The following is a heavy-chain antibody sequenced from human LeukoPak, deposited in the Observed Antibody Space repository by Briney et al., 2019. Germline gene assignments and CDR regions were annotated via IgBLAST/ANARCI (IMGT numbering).Heavy chain of an antibody. V-gene: IGHV4-61*02. CDR2: IYTSGST. D-gene: IGHD3-3*01. Sequence: SETLSLTCTVSGGSISSGSYYWSWIRQPAGKGLEWIGRIYTSGSTNYNPSLKSRVTISVDTSKNQFSLKLSSVTAADTAVYYCARGQSYDFWSGYYYFDYWGQGTLVTVSS. CDR1: GGSISSGSYY. J-gene: IGHJ4*02. CDR3: ARGQSYDFWSGYYYFDY.